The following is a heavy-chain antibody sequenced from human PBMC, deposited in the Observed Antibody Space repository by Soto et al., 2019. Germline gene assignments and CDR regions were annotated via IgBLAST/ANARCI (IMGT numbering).Heavy chain of an antibody. CDR2: IYYSGST. CDR1: GDCVSIYY. J-gene: IGHJ5*02. V-gene: IGHV4-59*02. CDR3: ARIRPSRYYPNHFDN. D-gene: IGHD3-16*01. Sequence: HSGRLALRCAACGDCVSIYYWTGILKQPGKGLEWIGYIYYSGSTNYNPSLKSRVTISVGTSKNQFSLKLSSVTAADTAVYYCARIRPSRYYPNHFDNRGQRTLVTVPS.